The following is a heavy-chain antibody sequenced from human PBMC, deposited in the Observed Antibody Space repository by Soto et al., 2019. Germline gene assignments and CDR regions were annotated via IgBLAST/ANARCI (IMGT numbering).Heavy chain of an antibody. CDR2: TSYDGSNK. CDR3: ARVGQRLVIYYYGMDV. V-gene: IGHV3-30-3*01. CDR1: GFTFSSYA. Sequence: GGSLRLSCAASGFTFSSYAMHWVRQAPGKGLEWVAVTSYDGSNKYYADSVKGRFTISRDNSKNTLYLQMNSLRAEDTAVYYCARVGQRLVIYYYGMDVWGQGTTVTVSS. J-gene: IGHJ6*02. D-gene: IGHD3-9*01.